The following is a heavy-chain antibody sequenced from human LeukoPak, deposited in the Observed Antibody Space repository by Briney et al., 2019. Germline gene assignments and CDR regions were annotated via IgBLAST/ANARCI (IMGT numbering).Heavy chain of an antibody. CDR1: GYSISSGYY. D-gene: IGHD1-14*01. V-gene: IGHV4-38-2*01. Sequence: SETLSLTCAVSGYSISSGYYWGWIRQPPGKGLEWSGSIYHSGSTYYNPSLKSRVTISVDTSKNHFSLKLSSVTAADTAVYYCARIPRYNPRLDYWGQGTLVTVSS. J-gene: IGHJ4*02. CDR2: IYHSGST. CDR3: ARIPRYNPRLDY.